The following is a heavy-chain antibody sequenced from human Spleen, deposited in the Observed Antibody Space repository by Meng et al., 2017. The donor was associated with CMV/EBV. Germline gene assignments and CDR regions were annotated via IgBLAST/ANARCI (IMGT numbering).Heavy chain of an antibody. J-gene: IGHJ5*02. CDR1: SFRGYY. D-gene: IGHD6-19*01. CDR3: ARGEGSYSSGWYRSVSWFDP. Sequence: SFRGYYWSWIRQPPGKGLEWIGEINHSGSTNYNPSLKSRVTISVDTSKNQFSLKLSSVTAADTAVYYCARGEGSYSSGWYRSVSWFDPWGQGTLVTVSS. V-gene: IGHV4-34*01. CDR2: INHSGST.